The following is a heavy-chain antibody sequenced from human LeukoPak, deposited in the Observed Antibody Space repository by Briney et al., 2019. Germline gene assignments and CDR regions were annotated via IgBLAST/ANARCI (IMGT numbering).Heavy chain of an antibody. Sequence: SETLSLTCTVSGGSISSYYWGWIRQPPGKGLEWIGYIYYSGSTNYNPSLKSRVTISVDTSKNQFSLKLSSVTAADTAVYYCARETSFYDFWSGYYPDAFDIWGQGTMVTVSS. CDR2: IYYSGST. CDR1: GGSISSYY. D-gene: IGHD3-3*01. J-gene: IGHJ3*02. CDR3: ARETSFYDFWSGYYPDAFDI. V-gene: IGHV4-59*01.